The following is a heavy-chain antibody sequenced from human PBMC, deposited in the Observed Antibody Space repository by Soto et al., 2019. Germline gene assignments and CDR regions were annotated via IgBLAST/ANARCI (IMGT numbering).Heavy chain of an antibody. V-gene: IGHV4-34*01. J-gene: IGHJ6*02. D-gene: IGHD5-18*01. CDR3: ARGFSYSWVRYYYGMDV. Sequence: PSETLSLTCAVYGGSFSGYYWSWIRQPPGKGLEWTGEINHSGSTNYNPSLKSRVTISVDTSKNQFSLKLSSVTAADTAVYYCARGFSYSWVRYYYGMDVWGQGTTVTVSS. CDR1: GGSFSGYY. CDR2: INHSGST.